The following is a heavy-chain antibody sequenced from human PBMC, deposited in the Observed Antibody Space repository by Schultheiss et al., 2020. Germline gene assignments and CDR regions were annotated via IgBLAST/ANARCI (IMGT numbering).Heavy chain of an antibody. CDR3: AKGVVPAAIRT. J-gene: IGHJ4*02. CDR1: GFTFSSYG. CDR2: IWYDGSNK. D-gene: IGHD2-2*02. V-gene: IGHV3-30*02. Sequence: GGSLRLSCAASGFTFSSYGMHWVRQAPGKGLEWVAVIWYDGSNKYYADSVKGRFTISRDNSKNTLYLQMNSLRAEDTAVYYCAKGVVPAAIRTGGQGTLVTVAS.